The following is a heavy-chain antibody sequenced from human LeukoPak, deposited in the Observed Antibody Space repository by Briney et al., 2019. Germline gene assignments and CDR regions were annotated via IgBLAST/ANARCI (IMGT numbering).Heavy chain of an antibody. CDR1: GFTFSSYS. CDR3: ARVSDAYDYFFDY. D-gene: IGHD5-12*01. J-gene: IGHJ4*02. Sequence: GGSLRLSCAASGFTFSSYSINWVRQAPGKGLEWVSSVSRRSSFIFYADSVQGRFTIPRDDAKDSLFLQLNSLRAEDTAVYYCARVSDAYDYFFDYWGQGTLVTVSS. V-gene: IGHV3-21*03. CDR2: VSRRSSFI.